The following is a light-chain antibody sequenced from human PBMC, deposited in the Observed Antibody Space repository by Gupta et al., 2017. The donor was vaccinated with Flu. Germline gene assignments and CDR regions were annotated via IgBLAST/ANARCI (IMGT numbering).Light chain of an antibody. V-gene: IGKV3-15*01. Sequence: EIVMTQSPITLSVSPGEGATLSCRASQSVGSNLAWFQQKPGQAPRLLIYGASTRATGIPARFSGTGAGTEFTLTSSSRKSEDFDGYEGQLYNKWVFGGGTKVEIK. CDR3: QLYNKWV. CDR2: GAS. J-gene: IGKJ4*01. CDR1: QSVGSN.